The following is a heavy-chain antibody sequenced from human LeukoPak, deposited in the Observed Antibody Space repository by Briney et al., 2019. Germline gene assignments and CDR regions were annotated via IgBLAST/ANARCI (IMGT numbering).Heavy chain of an antibody. CDR3: ARGLWFGDENPPYFDY. CDR2: ISSSGSYI. CDR1: GFTFSSYS. J-gene: IGHJ4*02. D-gene: IGHD3-10*01. Sequence: GGSLRLSCAASGFTFSSYSMNWVRQAPGKGLEWVSSISSSGSYIYYADSVKGRFTISRDNAKNSLYLQMNSLRAEDTAVYYCARGLWFGDENPPYFDYWGQGILVTVSS. V-gene: IGHV3-21*01.